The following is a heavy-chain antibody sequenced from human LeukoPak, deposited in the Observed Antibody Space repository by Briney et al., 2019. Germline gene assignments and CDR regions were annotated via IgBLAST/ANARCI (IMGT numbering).Heavy chain of an antibody. V-gene: IGHV3-23*01. CDR2: ISGSGGST. J-gene: IGHJ4*02. D-gene: IGHD3-9*01. Sequence: GGSLRLSCAASGFTFSSYAMSWVHQAPGKGLEWVSAISGSGGSTYYADSVKGRFTISRDNSKNTLYLQMNSLRAEDTAVYYCAKDRDRYYDIFLVDYWGQGTLVTVSS. CDR3: AKDRDRYYDIFLVDY. CDR1: GFTFSSYA.